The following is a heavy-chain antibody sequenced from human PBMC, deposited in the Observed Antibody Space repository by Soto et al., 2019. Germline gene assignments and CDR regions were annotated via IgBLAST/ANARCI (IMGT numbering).Heavy chain of an antibody. D-gene: IGHD1-26*01. CDR1: GGSVSSGSYY. CDR3: AREGVGDSRSYSYYFDY. CDR2: IYYSGST. Sequence: PSETLSLTCTVSGGSVSSGSYYWSWIRQPPGKGLEWIGYIYYSGSTNYNPSLKSRVTISVDTSKNQFSLKLSSVTAADTAVYYCAREGVGDSRSYSYYFDYWGQGTLVT. V-gene: IGHV4-61*01. J-gene: IGHJ4*02.